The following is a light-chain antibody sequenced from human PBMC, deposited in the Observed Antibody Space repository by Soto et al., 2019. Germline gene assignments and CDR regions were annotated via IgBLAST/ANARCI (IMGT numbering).Light chain of an antibody. CDR1: QSVSSSY. CDR2: GAS. J-gene: IGKJ4*01. CDR3: QQYGSSP. V-gene: IGKV3-20*01. Sequence: EIVLTQSPGTLSLSPGERATLSCRASQSVSSSYLAWYQQKPGQAPRLLIYGASSRATGIPDRLSGSGSGTDFTLTISRLEPEDFAVYYCQQYGSSPFGGGTKVDI.